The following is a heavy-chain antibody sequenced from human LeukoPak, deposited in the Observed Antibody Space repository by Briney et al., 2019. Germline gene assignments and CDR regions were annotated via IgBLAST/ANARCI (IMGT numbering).Heavy chain of an antibody. CDR3: ARGPAGILPFDY. D-gene: IGHD3-9*01. Sequence: SETLSLTCAVYGGSFSGYYWSWIRQPPGKGLEWIGEINHSGSTNYNPSLKSRVTISVDTSKNQFSLKLSSVTAADTAVYYCARGPAGILPFDYWGQGTLVTVSS. V-gene: IGHV4-34*01. J-gene: IGHJ4*02. CDR2: INHSGST. CDR1: GGSFSGYY.